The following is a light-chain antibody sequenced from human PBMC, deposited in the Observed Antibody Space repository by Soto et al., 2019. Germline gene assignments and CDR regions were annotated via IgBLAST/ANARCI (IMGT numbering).Light chain of an antibody. Sequence: DIQMTQSPSTVSAYVGDSVTITCRASQSITTWLAWYHQRPGKSPKLLIYDVSSLQSGVPSRFSGSGSGTEFTLTISSLQPEDIATYYCHQYDTVPYDFGPGTKVDIK. CDR2: DVS. CDR1: QSITTW. V-gene: IGKV1-5*01. CDR3: HQYDTVPYD. J-gene: IGKJ3*01.